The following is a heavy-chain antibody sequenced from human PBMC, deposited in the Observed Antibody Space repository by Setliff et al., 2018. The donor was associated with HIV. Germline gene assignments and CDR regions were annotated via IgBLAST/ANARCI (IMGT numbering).Heavy chain of an antibody. CDR2: ISADNGNT. V-gene: IGHV1-18*01. CDR1: GYTFTSYG. J-gene: IGHJ6*02. Sequence: ASVKVSCKASGYTFTSYGISWVRQAPGQGLEWMGWISADNGNTNYAQKLQGRVTMTRDTSTSTAYMELNSLRSEDTAVYYCARGSDSGSYSYYYGMDVWGQGTTVTVSS. D-gene: IGHD3-10*01. CDR3: ARGSDSGSYSYYYGMDV.